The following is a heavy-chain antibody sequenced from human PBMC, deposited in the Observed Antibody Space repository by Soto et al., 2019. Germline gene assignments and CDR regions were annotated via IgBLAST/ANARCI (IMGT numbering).Heavy chain of an antibody. V-gene: IGHV1-18*01. CDR2: ISAYNGNT. D-gene: IGHD6-19*01. Sequence: QVQLVQSGAEVKKPGASVKVSCKASGYTFTSYGISWVRQAPGQGLEWMGWISAYNGNTKYAQKLQGRVTMTTDTSTSTACMELRSMRCEDTAVYYCARDLAVDLIDYWGEGTLVTVSS. J-gene: IGHJ4*02. CDR3: ARDLAVDLIDY. CDR1: GYTFTSYG.